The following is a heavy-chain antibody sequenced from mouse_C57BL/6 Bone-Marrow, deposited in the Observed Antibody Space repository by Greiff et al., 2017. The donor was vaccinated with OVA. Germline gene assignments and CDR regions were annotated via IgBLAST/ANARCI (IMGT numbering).Heavy chain of an antibody. CDR1: GYTFTSYW. CDR2: IDPSDSYT. D-gene: IGHD1-1*01. Sequence: QVQLQQSGAELVRPGTSVKLSCKASGYTFTSYWMHWVKQRPGQGLEWIGVIDPSDSYTNYNQKFKGKATLTVDTSSSTAYMQLSSLTSEDSAVYYCAPHYYGSSQYFDVWGTGTTVTVSS. V-gene: IGHV1-59*01. J-gene: IGHJ1*03. CDR3: APHYYGSSQYFDV.